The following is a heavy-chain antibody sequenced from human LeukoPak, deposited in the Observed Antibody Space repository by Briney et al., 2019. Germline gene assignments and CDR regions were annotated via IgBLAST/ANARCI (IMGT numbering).Heavy chain of an antibody. CDR3: ARDQAVAGIVY. J-gene: IGHJ4*02. Sequence: SETLSLTCTVSGGSISSSSYYWGWIRQPPGKGLEWIGSIYYSGSTYYNPSLKSRVTISVDTSRNQFSLKLSSVTAADTAVYYCARDQAVAGIVYWGQGTLVTVSS. D-gene: IGHD6-19*01. CDR2: IYYSGST. CDR1: GGSISSSSYY. V-gene: IGHV4-39*07.